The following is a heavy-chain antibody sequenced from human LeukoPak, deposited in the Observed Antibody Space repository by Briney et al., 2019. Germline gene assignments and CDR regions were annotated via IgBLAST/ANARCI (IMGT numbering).Heavy chain of an antibody. CDR2: IKSKTDGGST. D-gene: IGHD3-10*01. CDR3: TTTPGRDY. Sequence: PGGSLRLSCAASGFTFSNVWMSWVRQAPGKGLEWVGRIKSKTDGGSTDYAAPVKGRFTISRDDSQNTLYLQMDSLKTDDTAVYYCTTTPGRDYWGQGTLVTVSS. V-gene: IGHV3-15*01. CDR1: GFTFSNVW. J-gene: IGHJ4*02.